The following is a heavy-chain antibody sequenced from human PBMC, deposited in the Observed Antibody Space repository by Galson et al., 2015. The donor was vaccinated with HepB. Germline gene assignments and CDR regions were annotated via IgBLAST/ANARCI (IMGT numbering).Heavy chain of an antibody. CDR1: GFTFSSYG. V-gene: IGHV3-23*01. Sequence: SLRLSCAASGFTFSSYGMSWVRQAPGKGLEWVSALSTSGGSRDYADSVKGRFAISRDNSKNTLSLQMSRLRAEDTAVYYCAKDRNHDDFWSGYYSPSAFYMDVWGKGTTVTVSS. J-gene: IGHJ6*03. D-gene: IGHD3-3*01. CDR2: LSTSGGSR. CDR3: AKDRNHDDFWSGYYSPSAFYMDV.